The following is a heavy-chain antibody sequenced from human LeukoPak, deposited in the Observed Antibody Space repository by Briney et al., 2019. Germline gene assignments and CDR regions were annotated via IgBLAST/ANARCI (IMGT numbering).Heavy chain of an antibody. Sequence: GSLRLSCAASGFTFSSYGMHWVRQAPGKGLKWVSAISGSGGSTYYADSVKGRFTISRDNAKNSLYLQMNSLRAEDTAVYYCARDLQALGYSYGPDAFDIWGQGTMVTVSS. CDR1: GFTFSSYG. J-gene: IGHJ3*02. CDR2: ISGSGGST. CDR3: ARDLQALGYSYGPDAFDI. D-gene: IGHD5-18*01. V-gene: IGHV3-21*01.